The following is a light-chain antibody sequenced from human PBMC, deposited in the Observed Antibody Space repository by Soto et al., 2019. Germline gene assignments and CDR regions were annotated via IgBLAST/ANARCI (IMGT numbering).Light chain of an antibody. CDR3: CSYAGSYTYV. J-gene: IGLJ1*01. CDR1: SSDVGGYNF. V-gene: IGLV2-11*01. Sequence: QSALTQPRSVSGSPGQSVTISCTGTSSDVGGYNFVSWYRHHPGKAPKLMIYNVIQRPSGVPDRFSASKSGNTASLTISGLQAEDEADYYCCSYAGSYTYVFGTGTKVTVL. CDR2: NVI.